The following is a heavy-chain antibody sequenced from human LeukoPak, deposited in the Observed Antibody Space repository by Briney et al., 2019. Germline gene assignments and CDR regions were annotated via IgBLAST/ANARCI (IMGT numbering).Heavy chain of an antibody. V-gene: IGHV5-51*01. J-gene: IGHJ4*02. Sequence: GESLNISCKGSGYRFTNYWIGWVRQMPGKGLEWTGIINPADGYTRYSPSFQGQVTISTDTSIFTAYLQWSSLKASDTAIYYCARPHDTGVGASGSGWSYFDFWGQGTLITVSS. CDR2: INPADGYT. CDR1: GYRFTNYW. CDR3: ARPHDTGVGASGSGWSYFDF. D-gene: IGHD6-19*01.